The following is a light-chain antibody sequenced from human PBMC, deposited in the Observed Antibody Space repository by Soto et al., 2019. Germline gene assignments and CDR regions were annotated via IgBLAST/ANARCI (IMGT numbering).Light chain of an antibody. CDR3: CSYAGSHSWV. CDR1: SSDVGAYNY. Sequence: QSALTQPRSVSGSPGQSVTISCTGTSSDVGAYNYVSWYQQHPGKVPKLIINEVSERPSGVPDRFSGSKSGNTASLTISGLLAEDEADYYCCSYAGSHSWVFGGGTKLTVL. J-gene: IGLJ3*02. CDR2: EVS. V-gene: IGLV2-11*01.